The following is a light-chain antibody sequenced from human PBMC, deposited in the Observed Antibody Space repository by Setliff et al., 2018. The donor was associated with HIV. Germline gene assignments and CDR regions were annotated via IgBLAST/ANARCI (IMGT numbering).Light chain of an antibody. Sequence: QSVLTQPASVSGSPGQSITISCTGSSSDVGGYDYVSWYRQYPDKAPHLIIFDVTNRPSGVSNRFSGSKSGNTASLTISGLQAEDVAHFFCSSYGSGDALLFGTETKVTVL. CDR1: SSDVGGYDY. CDR3: SSYGSGDALL. CDR2: DVT. V-gene: IGLV2-14*03. J-gene: IGLJ1*01.